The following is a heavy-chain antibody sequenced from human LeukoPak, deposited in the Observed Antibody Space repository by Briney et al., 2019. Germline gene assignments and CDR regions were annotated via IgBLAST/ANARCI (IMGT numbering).Heavy chain of an antibody. CDR1: GGSISSSNW. CDR3: ARGVEWFGEYNYFDY. D-gene: IGHD3-10*01. Sequence: PSETLSLTCAVSGGSISSSNWWSWVRQPPGKGLEWIGYIYYSGSTYYNPSLKSRVTISVDTSKNQFSLKLSSVTAADTAVYYCARGVEWFGEYNYFDYWGQGTLVTVSS. V-gene: IGHV4-30-4*01. CDR2: IYYSGST. J-gene: IGHJ4*02.